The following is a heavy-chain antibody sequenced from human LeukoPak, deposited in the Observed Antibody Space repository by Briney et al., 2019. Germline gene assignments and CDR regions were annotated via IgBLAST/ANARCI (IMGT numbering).Heavy chain of an antibody. J-gene: IGHJ4*02. V-gene: IGHV3-33*01. CDR3: ARIPWVGELLGGDY. Sequence: GRSLRLSCAASGFXFSTYGIHWVRQAPGKGLEWVAAVWYDGSNKYYADSVKGRFTISRDNSKNTLYLQMNSLRADDTAVYYCARIPWVGELLGGDYWGQGTLVTVSS. D-gene: IGHD3-10*01. CDR1: GFXFSTYG. CDR2: VWYDGSNK.